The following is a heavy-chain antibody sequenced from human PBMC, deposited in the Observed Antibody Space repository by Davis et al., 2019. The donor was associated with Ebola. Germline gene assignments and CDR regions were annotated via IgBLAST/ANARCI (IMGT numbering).Heavy chain of an antibody. Sequence: GESLKISCAASGFTVSSNYMNWVRQAPGRGLEWVSVIHSGGDTYYADSVKGRFTISRDNAENTLYLQMNSLRAEDTAVYYCAKTLIGGLAFDIWGQGTMVIVSS. V-gene: IGHV3-66*01. CDR3: AKTLIGGLAFDI. CDR1: GFTVSSNY. D-gene: IGHD3-10*01. J-gene: IGHJ3*02. CDR2: IHSGGDT.